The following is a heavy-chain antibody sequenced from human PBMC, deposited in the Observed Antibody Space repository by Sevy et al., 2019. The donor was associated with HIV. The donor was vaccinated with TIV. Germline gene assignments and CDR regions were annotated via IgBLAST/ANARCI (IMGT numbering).Heavy chain of an antibody. V-gene: IGHV3-23*01. Sequence: GGSLRLSCVASGFTFNSYAMSWVRQAPGKGLQWVSVVSGSGGSTYYADSVEGRFTISRENSKNTMYLQMNSLRAEETAVYYCAGRPDLRVDIPMEVLDVWGQGTTVTVSS. CDR2: VSGSGGST. CDR3: AGRPDLRVDIPMEVLDV. J-gene: IGHJ6*02. CDR1: GFTFNSYA. D-gene: IGHD3-3*01.